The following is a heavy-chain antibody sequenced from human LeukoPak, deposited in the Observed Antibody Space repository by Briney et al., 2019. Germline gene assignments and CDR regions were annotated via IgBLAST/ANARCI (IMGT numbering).Heavy chain of an antibody. CDR2: IYPGDSDT. J-gene: IGHJ6*03. Sequence: GESLKISCQGSGYSFSTYWIGWVRQMPGKGLEWMGIIYPGDSDTRYSPSFQGQVTISADKSISTAYLQWSSLKASDTAMYYCARLLTTYYYYYMDVWGKGTTVTVSS. D-gene: IGHD4-17*01. CDR3: ARLLTTYYYYYMDV. V-gene: IGHV5-51*01. CDR1: GYSFSTYW.